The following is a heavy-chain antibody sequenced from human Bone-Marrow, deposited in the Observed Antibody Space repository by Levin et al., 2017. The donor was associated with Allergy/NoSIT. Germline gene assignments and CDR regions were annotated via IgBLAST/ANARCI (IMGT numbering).Heavy chain of an antibody. J-gene: IGHJ6*02. CDR3: VGGGTVVESHFDYGFAMDV. V-gene: IGHV3-30*14. CDR1: GFTFRTYA. CDR2: ISHDGTKT. Sequence: GGSLRLSCAASGFTFRTYAMYWVRQAPGKGLEWVTFISHDGTKTYYVDSVKGRFTISRDNDKTTLYVEMKDLRPADTAVYYCVGGGTVVESHFDYGFAMDVWGQGTTVTVSS. D-gene: IGHD4-17*01.